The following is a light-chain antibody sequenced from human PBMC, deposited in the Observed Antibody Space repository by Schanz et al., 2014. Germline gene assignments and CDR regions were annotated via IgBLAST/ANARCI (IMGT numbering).Light chain of an antibody. CDR1: SSDVGGYNY. CDR3: QSYDISQTGLWL. J-gene: IGLJ3*02. CDR2: DVS. V-gene: IGLV2-14*01. Sequence: QSALTQPASVSGSPGQSITISCTGTSSDVGGYNYVSWFQQHAGKAPKVMMYDVSNRPSGVSNRFSGSKSGNTASLTISGLQTEDEASYYCQSYDISQTGLWLFGGGTKVTVL.